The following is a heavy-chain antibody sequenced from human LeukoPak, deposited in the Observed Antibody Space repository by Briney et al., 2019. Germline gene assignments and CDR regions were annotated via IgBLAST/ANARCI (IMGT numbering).Heavy chain of an antibody. Sequence: PGGSLRLSCAASGFTFDNYAMHWVRQAPGKGLEWVSVISGDGGSTYYADSVKGRFTISRDNSKNTLFLQMTSLRAEDTAIYYCAKAEGSSTWYRGEYFQHWGQGTLVTVSS. CDR3: AKAEGSSTWYRGEYFQH. D-gene: IGHD6-13*01. CDR1: GFTFDNYA. J-gene: IGHJ1*01. CDR2: ISGDGGST. V-gene: IGHV3-43*02.